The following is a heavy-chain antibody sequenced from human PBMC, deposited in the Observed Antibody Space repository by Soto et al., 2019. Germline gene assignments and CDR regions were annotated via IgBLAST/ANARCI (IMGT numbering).Heavy chain of an antibody. CDR3: ARGVIVGATSDGMDV. Sequence: ASVKVSCKASGYTFTGYYMHWVRQAPGQGLERMGWINPNSGGTNYAQKFQGWVTMTRDTSISTAYMELSRLRSDDTAVYYCARGVIVGATSDGMDVWGQGTTVTVSS. CDR2: INPNSGGT. CDR1: GYTFTGYY. V-gene: IGHV1-2*04. J-gene: IGHJ6*02. D-gene: IGHD1-26*01.